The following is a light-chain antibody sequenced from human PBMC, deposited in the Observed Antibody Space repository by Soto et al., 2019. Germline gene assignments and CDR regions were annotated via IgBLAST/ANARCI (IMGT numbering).Light chain of an antibody. CDR3: QQYVHSPYT. CDR2: GAS. V-gene: IGKV3-20*01. J-gene: IGKJ2*01. CDR1: QRITWNY. Sequence: DIVLTQSPGTLSFSPGETATLSCRAGQRITWNYVAWYQQKPGQAPSLLIYGASIRATGVPDRFSGSGSGTDFTLTISRLEPEDFAVYYCQQYVHSPYTFGQGTNLEIK.